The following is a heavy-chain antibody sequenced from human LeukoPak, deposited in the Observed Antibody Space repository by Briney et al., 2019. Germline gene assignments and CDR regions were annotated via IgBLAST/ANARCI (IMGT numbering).Heavy chain of an antibody. D-gene: IGHD3-10*01. J-gene: IGHJ6*02. CDR3: ARDRRVTMVRGTSNNYYYYGMDV. V-gene: IGHV4-59*01. CDR2: IYYSGST. CDR1: GGSISSYY. Sequence: SETLSLTCTVSGGSISSYYWSWIRQPPGKGLEWIGYIYYSGSTNYNPSLKSRVTISVDTSKNQFSLKLSSVTAADTAVYYCARDRRVTMVRGTSNNYYYYGMDVWGQGTTVTVSS.